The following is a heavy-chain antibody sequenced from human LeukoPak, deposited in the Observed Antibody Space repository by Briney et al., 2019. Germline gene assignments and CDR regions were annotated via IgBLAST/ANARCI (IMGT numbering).Heavy chain of an antibody. D-gene: IGHD2-2*02. V-gene: IGHV4-59*11. CDR3: ARVSSYTDY. CDR2: IYYSGST. Sequence: PSETLSLTCTVSGGSISSHYWSWIRQPPGKGLEWIGYIYYSGSTIYNPSLKSRVTISVDTSKNQFSLKLSSVTAADTAVYYCARVSSYTDYWGQGTLVTVSS. CDR1: GGSISSHY. J-gene: IGHJ4*02.